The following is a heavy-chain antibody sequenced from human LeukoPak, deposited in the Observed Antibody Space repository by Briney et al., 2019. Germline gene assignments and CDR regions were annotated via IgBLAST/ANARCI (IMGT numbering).Heavy chain of an antibody. J-gene: IGHJ6*02. D-gene: IGHD2-15*01. CDR1: GGTFSSYA. Sequence: ASVKVSCKASGGTFSSYAISWVRQAPGQGLEWMGRIIPIVGIANYAQKLQGRVTITADKSTSTAYMEMSSLRSEDTAVYYCARIEGYCSGGSCYSGYYYYGMDVWGQGTTVTVSS. CDR2: IIPIVGIA. CDR3: ARIEGYCSGGSCYSGYYYYGMDV. V-gene: IGHV1-69*04.